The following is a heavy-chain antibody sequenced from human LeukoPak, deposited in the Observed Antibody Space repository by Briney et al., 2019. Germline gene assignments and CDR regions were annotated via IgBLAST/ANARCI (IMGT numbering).Heavy chain of an antibody. V-gene: IGHV1-2*02. CDR2: INPNSGGT. CDR3: ARDHYYGSGSYYNN. D-gene: IGHD3-10*01. Sequence: APVKVSCKASGYTFTGYYMHWVRQAPGQGLEWMGWINPNSGGTNYAQKFQGRVTMTRDTSISTAYMELSRLRSDDTAVYYCARDHYYGSGSYYNNWGQGTLVTVSS. CDR1: GYTFTGYY. J-gene: IGHJ4*02.